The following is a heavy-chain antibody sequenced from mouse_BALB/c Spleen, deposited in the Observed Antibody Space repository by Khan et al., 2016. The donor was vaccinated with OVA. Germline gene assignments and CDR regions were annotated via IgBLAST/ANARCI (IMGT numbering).Heavy chain of an antibody. D-gene: IGHD4-1*01. V-gene: IGHV1-5*01. CDR2: IYPGNTDT. CDR3: TRRNWDVAWFAY. J-gene: IGHJ3*01. Sequence: VQLQQSGTVLARPGASVKLSCKASGYTFTSYWMHWVHQRPGQGLEWIGDIYPGNTDTNYNQKFTGKAKLTAVTSTSTAYMELYTLTNEESAVYYWTRRNWDVAWFAYWGQGTLVTVSA. CDR1: GYTFTSYW.